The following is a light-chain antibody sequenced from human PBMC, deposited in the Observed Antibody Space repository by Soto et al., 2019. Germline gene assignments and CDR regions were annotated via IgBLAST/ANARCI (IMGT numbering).Light chain of an antibody. J-gene: IGKJ1*01. CDR2: DAS. CDR1: QRISND. V-gene: IGKV3-15*01. CDR3: QQYNNWPPWT. Sequence: EVLVTQSPATLSVSPWERVILSCRASQRISNDLAWYQQKAGQAPRLLIYDASTRATGIPARFSGSGSGTEFTLTISSLQSEDFAVYFCQQYNNWPPWTFGQGTKVDIK.